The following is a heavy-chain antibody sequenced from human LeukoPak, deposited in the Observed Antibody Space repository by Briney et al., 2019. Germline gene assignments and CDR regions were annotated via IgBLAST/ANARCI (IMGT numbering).Heavy chain of an antibody. V-gene: IGHV4-61*02. CDR2: IYTSGST. Sequence: SETLSLTCTVSGGSISSGSYYWSWIRQPAGKGLEWIGRIYTSGSTNYNPSLKSRVTISVDTSKNQFSLKLSSVTAADTAVYYCARAKARAVRGGHYYYMDVWGKGTTVTISS. CDR1: GGSISSGSYY. J-gene: IGHJ6*03. D-gene: IGHD3-10*01. CDR3: ARAKARAVRGGHYYYMDV.